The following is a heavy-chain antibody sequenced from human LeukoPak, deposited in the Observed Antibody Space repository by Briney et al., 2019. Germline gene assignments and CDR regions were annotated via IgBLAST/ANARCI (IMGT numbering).Heavy chain of an antibody. J-gene: IGHJ4*02. D-gene: IGHD3-10*01. CDR3: ARGRGLDY. CDR2: INPNIGGT. V-gene: IGHV1-2*02. CDR1: GYTFTGYY. Sequence: ASVSVSCTASGYTFTGYYMHWVPQAPGQGLEWMGWINPNIGGTNSAQKFQGRVTMTRDTSISTSYMELSRVISDDTAVYYCARGRGLDYWGQGTLVTVSS.